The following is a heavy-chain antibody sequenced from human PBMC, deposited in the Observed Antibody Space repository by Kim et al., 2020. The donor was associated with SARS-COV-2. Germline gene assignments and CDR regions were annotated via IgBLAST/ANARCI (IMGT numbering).Heavy chain of an antibody. V-gene: IGHV4-34*01. CDR1: GGSFSGYY. Sequence: SETLSLTCAVYGGSFSGYYWSWIRQPPGQGLEWIGEINHSGSTNYNPSLKSRVTISVDTSKNQFSLKLSSVTAADTAVYYCARAGREWLVRPILYYFDYWGQGTLVTVSS. J-gene: IGHJ4*02. D-gene: IGHD6-19*01. CDR3: ARAGREWLVRPILYYFDY. CDR2: INHSGST.